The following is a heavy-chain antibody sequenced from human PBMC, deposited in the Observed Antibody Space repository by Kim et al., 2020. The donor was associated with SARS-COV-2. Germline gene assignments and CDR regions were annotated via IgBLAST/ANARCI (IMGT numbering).Heavy chain of an antibody. CDR2: ISSSSSTI. CDR1: GFTFSSYS. V-gene: IGHV3-48*02. D-gene: IGHD6-13*01. J-gene: IGHJ5*02. Sequence: GGSLRLSCAASGFTFSSYSMNWVRQAPGKGLEWVSYISSSSSTIYYADSVKGRFTISRDNAKNSLYLQMNSLRDEDTAVYYCARGFGGSSSWYGFRVDWFDPWGQGTLVTVSS. CDR3: ARGFGGSSSWYGFRVDWFDP.